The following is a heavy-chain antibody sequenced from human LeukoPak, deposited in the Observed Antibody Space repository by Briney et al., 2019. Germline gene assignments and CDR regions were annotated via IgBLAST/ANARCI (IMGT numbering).Heavy chain of an antibody. J-gene: IGHJ6*03. Sequence: GGGLRLSCAASGFTFSSYLVRCVRQAPRKGREWVAKIKQDVIEKYYVDSVKGPFTISRDNAKNSLYLQMNSLRAEDTAVYYCARDTEWNHKSYYYYYMDVWGKGTTVTVSS. CDR3: ARDTEWNHKSYYYYYMDV. CDR2: IKQDVIEK. V-gene: IGHV3-7*01. D-gene: IGHD1-14*01. CDR1: GFTFSSYL.